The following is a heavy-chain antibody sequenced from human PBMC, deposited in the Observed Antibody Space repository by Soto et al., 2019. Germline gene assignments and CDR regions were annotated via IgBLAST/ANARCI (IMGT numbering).Heavy chain of an antibody. CDR1: VGSTSSYY. Sequence: SETLSLTCTVSVGSTSSYYWSWIRQPPGKGLEWIGYIYYSGSTDYNPSLKSRLTITVDTSKNQFSLNLSSVTAADTAVYYCARESRWSGYFDLWGRGTLVTVSS. CDR3: ARESRWSGYFDL. D-gene: IGHD2-8*01. V-gene: IGHV4-59*01. CDR2: IYYSGST. J-gene: IGHJ2*01.